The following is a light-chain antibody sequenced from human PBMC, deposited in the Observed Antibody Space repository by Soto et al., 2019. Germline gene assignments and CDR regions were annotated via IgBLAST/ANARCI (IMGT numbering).Light chain of an antibody. Sequence: QSALTQAASVSGSPGQSITISCTGTDSDVGGYNYVSWFQQHPGKAPKLMIYEVSNRPSGVSYRFSGSKSGNTASLTISGLQAADEADYYCSSYTRSRTLVFGGGTKLTVL. J-gene: IGLJ3*02. CDR1: DSDVGGYNY. CDR2: EVS. V-gene: IGLV2-14*01. CDR3: SSYTRSRTLV.